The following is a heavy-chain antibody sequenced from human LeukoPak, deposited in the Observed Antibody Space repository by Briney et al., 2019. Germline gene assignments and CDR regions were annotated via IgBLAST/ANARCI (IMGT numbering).Heavy chain of an antibody. V-gene: IGHV3-30*04. CDR1: GFTFSSYA. CDR3: ARWGSGSYSFDY. J-gene: IGHJ4*02. Sequence: GGSLRLPCAASGFTFSSYAMHWVRQAPGKGLEWVAVISYDGSNKYYADSVKGRFTISRDNSKNTLYLQMNSLRAEDTAVYYCARWGSGSYSFDYWGQGTLVTVSS. D-gene: IGHD3-10*01. CDR2: ISYDGSNK.